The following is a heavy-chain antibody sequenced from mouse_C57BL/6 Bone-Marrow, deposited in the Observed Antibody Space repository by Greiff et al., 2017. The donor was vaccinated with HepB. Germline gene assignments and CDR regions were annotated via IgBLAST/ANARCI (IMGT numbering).Heavy chain of an antibody. V-gene: IGHV14-3*01. D-gene: IGHD3-2*02. CDR2: IDPANGNT. Sequence: VHVKQSVAELVRPGASVKLSCTASGFNIKNTYMHWVKQRPEQGLEWIGRIDPANGNTKYAPKFQGKATITADTSSNTAYLQLSSLTSEDTAIYYCARAAQATHPWFAYWGQGTLVTVSA. J-gene: IGHJ3*01. CDR1: GFNIKNTY. CDR3: ARAAQATHPWFAY.